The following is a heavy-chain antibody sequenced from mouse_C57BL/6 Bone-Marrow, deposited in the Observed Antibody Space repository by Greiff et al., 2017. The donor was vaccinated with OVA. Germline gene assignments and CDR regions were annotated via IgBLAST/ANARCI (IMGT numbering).Heavy chain of an antibody. CDR1: GYTFTEYT. J-gene: IGHJ3*01. D-gene: IGHD2-14*01. CDR3: ARHEGGTPGFAY. V-gene: IGHV1-62-2*01. Sequence: VKLMESGAELVKPGASVKLSCKASGYTFTEYTIHWVKQRSGQGLEWIGWFYPGSGSIKYNEKFKDKATLTADKSSSTVYMELSRLTSEDSAVYFCARHEGGTPGFAYWGQGTLVTVSA. CDR2: FYPGSGSI.